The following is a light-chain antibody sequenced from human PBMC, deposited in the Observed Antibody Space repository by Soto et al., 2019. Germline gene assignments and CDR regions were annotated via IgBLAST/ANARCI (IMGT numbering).Light chain of an antibody. CDR1: SGHGGYI. V-gene: IGLV4-60*03. J-gene: IGLJ2*01. CDR2: LEGSGSY. Sequence: QPVLTQSSSASASLGSSVKLTCTLDSGHGGYIIAWHQQQPGKAPRYLMNLEGSGSYNKGSGVPDRFSGSSSGADRYLTISNLQSEDEADYYCETWDSNTVVFGGGTKVTVL. CDR3: ETWDSNTVV.